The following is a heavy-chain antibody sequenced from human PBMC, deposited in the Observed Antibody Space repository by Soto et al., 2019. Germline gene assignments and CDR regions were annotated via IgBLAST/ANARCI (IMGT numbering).Heavy chain of an antibody. CDR2: ISNDGSNK. J-gene: IGHJ4*02. CDR3: AKDGADTGTYNFDY. D-gene: IGHD1-26*01. V-gene: IGHV3-30*18. CDR1: GFTFSNYG. Sequence: QVQLVESGGGVVQPGMSLSLSCAASGFTFSNYGMHWVRQAPGKGLEWVTLISNDGSNKFYADSVKGRFTISGDNSKNTLYLQMTSLKTEDTAVYYCAKDGADTGTYNFDYWGQGTLVTVSS.